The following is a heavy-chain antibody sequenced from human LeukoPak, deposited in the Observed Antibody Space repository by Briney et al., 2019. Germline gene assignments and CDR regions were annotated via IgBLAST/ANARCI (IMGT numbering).Heavy chain of an antibody. Sequence: ASVKVSCKASGYTFTSYGISWVRQAPGQGREWMGWISAYNGNTNYAQKLQGRVTMTTDTSTSTAYIELRSLRSDDTAVYYCARDAGYCSSTSCFNFDYWGQGTLVTVSS. CDR1: GYTFTSYG. D-gene: IGHD2-2*01. J-gene: IGHJ4*02. CDR2: ISAYNGNT. CDR3: ARDAGYCSSTSCFNFDY. V-gene: IGHV1-18*01.